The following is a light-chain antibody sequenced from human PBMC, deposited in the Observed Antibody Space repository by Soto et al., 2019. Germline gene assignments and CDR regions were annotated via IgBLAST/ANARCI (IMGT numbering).Light chain of an antibody. V-gene: IGKV3-20*01. CDR3: QQYGSAPFT. J-gene: IGKJ3*01. CDR1: QSVNNNY. CDR2: GAS. Sequence: EIVLTQSPGTLALSPGERATLSCRASQSVNNNYLTWYQQKRGQAPRLLIHGASSRATGIPDRFSGSGSGTDFTLTISRLEPEDFAGYYCQQYGSAPFTFGPGTRVGSK.